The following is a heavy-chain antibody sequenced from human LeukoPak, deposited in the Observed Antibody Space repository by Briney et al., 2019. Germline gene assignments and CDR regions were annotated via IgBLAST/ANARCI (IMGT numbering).Heavy chain of an antibody. Sequence: PSETLSLTCTVSGGSISSYYWSWIRQSPGKGLEWIGSIYNSGSTNYNPSLKSRVTISVDTSKNQFSLKLSSVTAADTAVYYCARQFDYYYYGMDVWGQGTTVTVSS. D-gene: IGHD3-16*01. CDR2: IYNSGST. J-gene: IGHJ6*02. CDR1: GGSISSYY. CDR3: ARQFDYYYYGMDV. V-gene: IGHV4-59*08.